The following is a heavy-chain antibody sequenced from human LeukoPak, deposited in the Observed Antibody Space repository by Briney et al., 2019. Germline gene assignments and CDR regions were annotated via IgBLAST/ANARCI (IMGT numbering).Heavy chain of an antibody. V-gene: IGHV3-30-3*01. CDR2: ISYDGSNK. CDR3: ARGGGDSGYDYDDF. Sequence: GGSLRLSCAASGFTFSSYAMPWVRQAPGKGLEWVAVISYDGSNKYYADSVKGRFTISRDNSKNTLYLQMNSLRAEDTAVYYCARGGGDSGYDYDDFWGQGTLVTVSS. CDR1: GFTFSSYA. J-gene: IGHJ4*02. D-gene: IGHD5-12*01.